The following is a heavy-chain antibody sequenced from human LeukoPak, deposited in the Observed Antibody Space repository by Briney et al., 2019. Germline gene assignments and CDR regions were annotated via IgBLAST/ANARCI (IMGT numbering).Heavy chain of an antibody. D-gene: IGHD6-13*01. V-gene: IGHV1-2*02. J-gene: IGHJ5*02. CDR3: ARDRWQQLVLGWFDP. Sequence: ASMKVSCKASGYTFTGYYMHWVRQAPGQGLEWMGWINPNSGGTNYAQKFQGRVTMTRDTSISTAYMELSRLRSDDTAVYYCARDRWQQLVLGWFDPWGQGTLVTVSS. CDR1: GYTFTGYY. CDR2: INPNSGGT.